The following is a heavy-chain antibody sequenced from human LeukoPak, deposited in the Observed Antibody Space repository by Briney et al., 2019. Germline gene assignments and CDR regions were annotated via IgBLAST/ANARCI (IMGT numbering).Heavy chain of an antibody. Sequence: GGSLRLSCAASGFSFSSYAMGWVRQAPGKRLEWVSTLSGSAGSIYYADSVKGRFTISRDNSKNTLYLQMNSLRAEDTAVYYCAKDNMYYDSSGYYVLFDYWGQGTLVTVSS. D-gene: IGHD3-22*01. V-gene: IGHV3-23*01. CDR2: LSGSAGSI. CDR3: AKDNMYYDSSGYYVLFDY. CDR1: GFSFSSYA. J-gene: IGHJ4*02.